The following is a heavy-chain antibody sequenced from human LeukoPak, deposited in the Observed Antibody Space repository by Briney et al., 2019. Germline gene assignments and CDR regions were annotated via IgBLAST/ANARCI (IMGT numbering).Heavy chain of an antibody. J-gene: IGHJ4*02. D-gene: IGHD5-18*01. V-gene: IGHV3-23*01. CDR2: ISGSGGST. CDR1: GVPFSSYA. Sequence: LGGSLRLSCAASGVPFSSYAGNWVRQGPGRGLEWVSVISGSGGSTHYADSVKGRFTISRDNSKNTLYLQMNSLRAEDTAVYYCATTIGGYNYGPSFDYWGQGTLVTVSS. CDR3: ATTIGGYNYGPSFDY.